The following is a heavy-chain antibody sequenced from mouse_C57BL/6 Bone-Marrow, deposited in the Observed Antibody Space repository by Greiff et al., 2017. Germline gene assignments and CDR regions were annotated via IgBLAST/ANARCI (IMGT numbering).Heavy chain of an antibody. J-gene: IGHJ1*03. Sequence: QVQLKESGPELVKPGASVTISCKASGYAFSSSWMHWVKQRPGNGLAWIGRIYPGDGGTNYTGKFKGKATLTADNSSSTAYMQLSSLTSEVSAVYFCAREGTTVVATDWYFDVWGTGTTVTVSS. CDR1: GYAFSSSW. CDR2: IYPGDGGT. V-gene: IGHV1-82*01. CDR3: AREGTTVVATDWYFDV. D-gene: IGHD1-1*01.